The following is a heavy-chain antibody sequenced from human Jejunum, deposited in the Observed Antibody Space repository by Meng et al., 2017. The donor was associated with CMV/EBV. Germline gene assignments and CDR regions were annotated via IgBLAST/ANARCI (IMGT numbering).Heavy chain of an antibody. CDR1: GGSISTYY. V-gene: IGHV4-4*07. CDR3: ARVGAYCGGDCYHPR. CDR2: IYTSGST. D-gene: IGHD2-21*02. Sequence: QVQLQESGPGLVKPSETLSLTCTVSGGSISTYYWTWIRQPAGKGLEWIGRIYTSGSTHYNPSLKSRVTISVDESKNQFSLRLSSVTAADTAVYYCARVGAYCGGDCYHPRWGQGTLVTVSS. J-gene: IGHJ4*02.